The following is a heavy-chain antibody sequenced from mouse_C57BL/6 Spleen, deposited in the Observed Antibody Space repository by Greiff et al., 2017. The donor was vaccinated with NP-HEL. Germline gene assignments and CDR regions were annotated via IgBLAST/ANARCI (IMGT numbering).Heavy chain of an antibody. CDR3: ARRLYYGNYSWYFDV. CDR1: GYSFTRYY. Sequence: EVQLQQSGPELVKPGASVKISCKASGYSFTRYYMNWVKQSPEKSLEWIGEINPSTGGTTYNQKFKAKATLTADKSSSTAYMQLKSLTSEDSAVYYCARRLYYGNYSWYFDVWGTGTTVTVSS. D-gene: IGHD2-1*01. CDR2: INPSTGGT. J-gene: IGHJ1*03. V-gene: IGHV1-42*01.